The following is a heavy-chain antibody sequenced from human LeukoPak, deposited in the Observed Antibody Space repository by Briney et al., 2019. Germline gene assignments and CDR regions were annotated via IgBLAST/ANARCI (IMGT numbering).Heavy chain of an antibody. CDR1: GYTFTSYG. J-gene: IGHJ3*02. CDR2: ISAYNGNT. D-gene: IGHD2-15*01. CDR3: ARGLDGDIVVVVAASRGRGAFDI. V-gene: IGHV1-18*01. Sequence: ASVKVSCKASGYTFTSYGISWVRQAPGQGLEWMGWISAYNGNTNYAQKFQGRVTMTRDMSTSTVYMELSSLRSEDTAVYYCARGLDGDIVVVVAASRGRGAFDIWGQGTMVTVSS.